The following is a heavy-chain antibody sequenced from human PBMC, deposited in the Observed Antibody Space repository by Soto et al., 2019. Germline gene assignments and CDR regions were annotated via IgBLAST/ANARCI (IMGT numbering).Heavy chain of an antibody. CDR2: IWYDGSNK. CDR1: GFTFSSYG. CDR3: ARDRKAVAGTLDI. V-gene: IGHV3-33*01. D-gene: IGHD6-19*01. J-gene: IGHJ3*02. Sequence: PGGSLRLSCAASGFTFSSYGMHWVRQAPGKGLEWVAVIWYDGSNKYYADSVKGRFTISRDNSKNTLYLQMNSLRAEDTAVYYCARDRKAVAGTLDIWGQGXMVTV.